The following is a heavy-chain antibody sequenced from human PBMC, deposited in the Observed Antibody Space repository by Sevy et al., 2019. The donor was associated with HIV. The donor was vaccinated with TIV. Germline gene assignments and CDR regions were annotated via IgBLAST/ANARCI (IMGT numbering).Heavy chain of an antibody. V-gene: IGHV3-48*02. CDR1: GFTFNTCN. CDR3: ASSDATSRFGYYYFAMDF. CDR2: ISYTSTTI. D-gene: IGHD3-22*01. J-gene: IGHJ6*02. Sequence: GGSLRISCAVSGFTFNTCNMNWVRQAPGKGLEWVSYISYTSTTIYYADSVRGRFTISRDNAKNTLYLQMNSLRDEDTAVYYCASSDATSRFGYYYFAMDFWGQGTSVTVSS.